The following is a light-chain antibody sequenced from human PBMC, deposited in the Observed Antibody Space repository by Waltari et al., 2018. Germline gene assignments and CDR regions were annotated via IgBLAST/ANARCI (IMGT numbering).Light chain of an antibody. Sequence: QSALTQPASVSGSPGQSITISCSGTDSDVGAYDFVSWYQQHTGKAPHLIIYEVSKRPSWISNRFSASTSGNTSSLTISGLQADDEADYYCSSYTTSSAPGVFGTGTRVTVL. CDR1: DSDVGAYDF. V-gene: IGLV2-14*01. J-gene: IGLJ1*01. CDR2: EVS. CDR3: SSYTTSSAPGV.